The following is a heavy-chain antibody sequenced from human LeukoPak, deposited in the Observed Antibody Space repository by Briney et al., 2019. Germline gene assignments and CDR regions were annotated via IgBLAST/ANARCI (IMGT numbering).Heavy chain of an antibody. V-gene: IGHV3-23*01. J-gene: IGHJ4*02. CDR1: GFTFSSYG. Sequence: GGSLRLSCAASGFTFSSYGMSWVRQAPGKGLEWVSAISGSGGSTYYADSVKGRFIISRDNSKNTLYLQMNSLRAEDTAVYYCAKGDSSGQGVFDYWGQGTLVTVSS. CDR3: AKGDSSGQGVFDY. CDR2: ISGSGGST. D-gene: IGHD3-22*01.